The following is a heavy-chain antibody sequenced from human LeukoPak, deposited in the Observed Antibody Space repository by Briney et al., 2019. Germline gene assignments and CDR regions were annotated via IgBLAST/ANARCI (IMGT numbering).Heavy chain of an antibody. Sequence: PGGSLRLSCAASGFTFSNYWMIWVRQAPGKGLEWVANIKQDGSEKYYVDSVKGRFTISRDNAKNSLYLQMNSLRAEDTAVYYCARDKGAGENFDYWGQGALVTVSS. CDR2: IKQDGSEK. V-gene: IGHV3-7*01. J-gene: IGHJ4*02. CDR1: GFTFSNYW. D-gene: IGHD3-10*01. CDR3: ARDKGAGENFDY.